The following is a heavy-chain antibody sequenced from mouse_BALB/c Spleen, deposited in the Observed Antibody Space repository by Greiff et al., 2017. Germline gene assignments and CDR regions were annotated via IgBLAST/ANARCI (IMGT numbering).Heavy chain of an antibody. D-gene: IGHD2-14*01. J-gene: IGHJ2*01. Sequence: VQLQQSGAELVRPGVSVKISCKGSGYTFTDYAMHWVKQSHAKSLEWIGVISTYYGDASYNQKFKGKATMTVDKSSSTAHMELLSLTSEDSAVYYCGRDRYDGRPFDYWGQGTTLTVSS. V-gene: IGHV1S137*01. CDR3: GRDRYDGRPFDY. CDR1: GYTFTDYA. CDR2: ISTYYGDA.